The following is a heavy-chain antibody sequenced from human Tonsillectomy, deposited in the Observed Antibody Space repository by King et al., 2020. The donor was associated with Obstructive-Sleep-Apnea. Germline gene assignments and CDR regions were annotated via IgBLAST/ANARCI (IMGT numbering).Heavy chain of an antibody. V-gene: IGHV3-30*18. D-gene: IGHD3-10*01. CDR1: GFTFSSYG. Sequence: VQLVESGGGVVQPGRSLRLSCAASGFTFSSYGMHWVRQAPGKGLEWVAVISYDGSNKYYADSVKGRFTISRDNSKNTLYLQMNSLRAEDTAVYYCANIQWDGSGRIYYYGMDVWGQGTTVTVSS. CDR3: ANIQWDGSGRIYYYGMDV. CDR2: ISYDGSNK. J-gene: IGHJ6*02.